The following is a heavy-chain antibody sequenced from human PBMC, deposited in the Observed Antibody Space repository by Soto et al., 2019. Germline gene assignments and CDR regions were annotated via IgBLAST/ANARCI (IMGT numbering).Heavy chain of an antibody. CDR2: IIPIFGTA. J-gene: IGHJ5*02. D-gene: IGHD3-22*01. Sequence: QVQLVQSGAEVKKPGSSVKVSCKASGGTFSSYAITWVRQAPGQGLEWMGGIIPIFGTANSAQKFQGRVTITADQSTSTAYRELSSRRSEDTAVYYCARDRGPSSGYYPYWFDPWGQGTLVTVSS. CDR1: GGTFSSYA. V-gene: IGHV1-69*12. CDR3: ARDRGPSSGYYPYWFDP.